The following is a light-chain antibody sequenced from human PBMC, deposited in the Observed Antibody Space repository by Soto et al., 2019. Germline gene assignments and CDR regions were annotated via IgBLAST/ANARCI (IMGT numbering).Light chain of an antibody. CDR3: QQYNSYSKT. Sequence: DIQMTQSPSYVSASVGDRVTITCRASQSISSWLAWYQQKPGKAPKLLIYDASSLESGVPSRFSGSGSGTEFTLTISSLQPDDFATYYCQQYNSYSKTFGQGTKVDI. CDR1: QSISSW. J-gene: IGKJ1*01. V-gene: IGKV1-5*01. CDR2: DAS.